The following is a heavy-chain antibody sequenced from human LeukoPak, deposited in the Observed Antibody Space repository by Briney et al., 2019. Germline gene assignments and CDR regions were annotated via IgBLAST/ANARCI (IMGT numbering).Heavy chain of an antibody. J-gene: IGHJ4*02. CDR1: GFTFRTYG. CDR2: ISYDGTTK. D-gene: IGHD3-10*01. V-gene: IGHV3-30*18. Sequence: GRSLRLSYGVSGFTFRTYGMHWVRQAPGKGLEWVSIISYDGTTKDYTDSVKGRFTISRDNSKNTLYLQMTSLRTEDTAVYYCAKGVETSTTGELPYYFDYWGQGTLVTVSS. CDR3: AKGVETSTTGELPYYFDY.